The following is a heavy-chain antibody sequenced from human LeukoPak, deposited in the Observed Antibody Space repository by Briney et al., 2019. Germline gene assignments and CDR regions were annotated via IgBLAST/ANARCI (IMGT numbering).Heavy chain of an antibody. V-gene: IGHV3-30*18. Sequence: GGSLRLSCAASGFTFSSYGMHWVRQAPSKGLEWVAVISYDGSNKYYADSVKGRFTISRDNSKNTLYLQMNSLRAEDTAVYYCAKDRGWEQPQYFQHWGQGTLVTVSS. CDR3: AKDRGWEQPQYFQH. CDR1: GFTFSSYG. J-gene: IGHJ1*01. D-gene: IGHD1-26*01. CDR2: ISYDGSNK.